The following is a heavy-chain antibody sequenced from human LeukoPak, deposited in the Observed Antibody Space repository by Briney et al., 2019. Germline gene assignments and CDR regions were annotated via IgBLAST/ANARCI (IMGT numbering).Heavy chain of an antibody. Sequence: ASVKVSCKASGYTFTDYYMHWVRQAPGQGLEWMGWINPHSGGTDHAQKFQGRVTMTRDTSISTAYMELSRLRSDDTAVYYCARALGSGGSWFDPWGQGTLVTVSS. V-gene: IGHV1-2*02. CDR3: ARALGSGGSWFDP. CDR2: INPHSGGT. CDR1: GYTFTDYY. D-gene: IGHD2-15*01. J-gene: IGHJ5*02.